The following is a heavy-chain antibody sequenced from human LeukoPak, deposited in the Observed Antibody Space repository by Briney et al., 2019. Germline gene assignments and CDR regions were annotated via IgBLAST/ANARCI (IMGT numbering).Heavy chain of an antibody. CDR3: ARQDGRGTYYYDSSGYYYFDY. V-gene: IGHV5-51*01. Sequence: GESLKISCKGSGYSFTSYWIGWVRQMPGKGLEWMGIIYPGDSDTRYSPSFQGQVTISADKSISTAYLQWSSLKASDTAMYYCARQDGRGTYYYDSSGYYYFDYWGQGTLVTVSS. D-gene: IGHD3-22*01. CDR1: GYSFTSYW. J-gene: IGHJ4*02. CDR2: IYPGDSDT.